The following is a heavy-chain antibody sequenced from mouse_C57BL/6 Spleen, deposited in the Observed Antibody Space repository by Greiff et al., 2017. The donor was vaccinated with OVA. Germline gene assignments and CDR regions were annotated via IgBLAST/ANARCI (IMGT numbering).Heavy chain of an antibody. CDR2: IYPGDGDT. D-gene: IGHD1-1*01. CDR3: ARGITTVVGYFDY. CDR1: GYAFSSSW. J-gene: IGHJ2*01. V-gene: IGHV1-82*01. Sequence: VQLQQSGPELVKPGASVKISCKASGYAFSSSWMNWVKQRPGKGLEWIGRIYPGDGDTNYNGKFKGKATLTADNSSSTAYMQLSSLTSEDSAVYFCARGITTVVGYFDYWGQGTTLTVSS.